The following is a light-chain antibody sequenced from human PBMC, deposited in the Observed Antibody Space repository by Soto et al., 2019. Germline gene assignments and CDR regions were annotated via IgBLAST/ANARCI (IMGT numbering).Light chain of an antibody. CDR1: ESISNW. Sequence: DIQLTQSPSTLSASVGDRVTITCRASESISNWLAWYQQKPGKAPKFLIFDASTLESGVPSRFSGSGSGTEFTLTISSLQPDDIATYYCQQYSSYLHTFGGGTKVEI. J-gene: IGKJ4*01. CDR2: DAS. CDR3: QQYSSYLHT. V-gene: IGKV1-5*01.